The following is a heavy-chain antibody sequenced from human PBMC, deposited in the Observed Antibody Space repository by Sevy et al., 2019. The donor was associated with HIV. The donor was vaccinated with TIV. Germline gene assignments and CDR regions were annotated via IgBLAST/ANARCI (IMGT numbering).Heavy chain of an antibody. D-gene: IGHD2-2*01. CDR3: ARDCSSTSCLWGLDV. J-gene: IGHJ6*02. CDR2: IKKDGSEK. V-gene: IGHV3-7*03. Sequence: GGSLRLSCGASGFTFSHYNMNWVRQAPGKGLEWVANIKKDGSEKYYVDSVKGRFTISRDNAKSSLYLQMKSLRAEDTAVYYCARDCSSTSCLWGLDVWGQGTTVTVSS. CDR1: GFTFSHYN.